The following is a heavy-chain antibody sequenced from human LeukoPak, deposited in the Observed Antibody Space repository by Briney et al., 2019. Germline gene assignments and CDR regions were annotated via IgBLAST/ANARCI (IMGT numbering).Heavy chain of an antibody. CDR2: INHSGCT. D-gene: IGHD2-2*01. J-gene: IGHJ4*02. V-gene: IGHV4-34*01. CDR1: GGSFSGYY. CDR3: ARSRSLGIVVVPATSDY. Sequence: PSETLSLTCAVYGGSFSGYYWSWVRQPPGKGREWIREINHSGCTNYNPSLKSRVTISVDTSKNQFSLKLSSVTAADTAVYYCARSRSLGIVVVPATSDYWGQGTLVTVSS.